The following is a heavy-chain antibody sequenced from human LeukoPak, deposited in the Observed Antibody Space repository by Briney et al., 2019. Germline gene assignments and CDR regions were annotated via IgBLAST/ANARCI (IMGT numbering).Heavy chain of an antibody. V-gene: IGHV1-8*01. J-gene: IGHJ4*02. CDR2: MNPNSGNT. Sequence: ASVKVSCKASGYTFTSYDINWVRQATGQGLEWMGWMNPNSGNTGYAQKFQGRVTMTRNTSISTAYMELSSLRSEDTAVYYCARLDYYDSSGYPDTDYRGQGTLVTVSS. CDR3: ARLDYYDSSGYPDTDY. CDR1: GYTFTSYD. D-gene: IGHD3-22*01.